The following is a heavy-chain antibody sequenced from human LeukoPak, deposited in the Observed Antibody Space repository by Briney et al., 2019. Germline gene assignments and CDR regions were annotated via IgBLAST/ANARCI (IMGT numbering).Heavy chain of an antibody. Sequence: SVKVSCKASGGTFSSYAISWVRQAPGQGLEWMGGIIPIFGTANYAQKFQGRVTITADESTSTAYMELSSLRSEDTAVYYCARNGRDGYAYDYWGQGTLITVSS. CDR1: GGTFSSYA. CDR2: IIPIFGTA. D-gene: IGHD5-24*01. J-gene: IGHJ4*02. CDR3: ARNGRDGYAYDY. V-gene: IGHV1-69*01.